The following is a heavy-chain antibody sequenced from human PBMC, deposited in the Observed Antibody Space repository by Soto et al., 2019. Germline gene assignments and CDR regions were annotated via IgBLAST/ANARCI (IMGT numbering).Heavy chain of an antibody. V-gene: IGHV3-30*18. CDR3: AKEKIQLWGYYYGMEV. D-gene: IGHD5-18*01. J-gene: IGHJ6*04. Sequence: GWSLRLSCAASGFTFGSYGMHWVRQAPGKGLEWVAVISYDGSNKYYADSVKGRFTISRDNSKNTLYLQMNSLRAEDTAVYYCAKEKIQLWGYYYGMEVWGEGTKVTVSS. CDR2: ISYDGSNK. CDR1: GFTFGSYG.